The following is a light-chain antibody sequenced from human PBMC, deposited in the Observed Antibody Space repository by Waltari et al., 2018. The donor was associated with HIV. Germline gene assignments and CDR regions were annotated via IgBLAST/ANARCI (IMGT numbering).Light chain of an antibody. V-gene: IGLV2-14*01. CDR1: SSDVGGYNA. CDR2: EVS. J-gene: IGLJ2*01. Sequence: QSALTQPASVSGSPGQSISISCTGTSSDVGGYNAVSWYQQHPAKAPKLVILEVSNRPSGVSNRFSGSKSGNRASLTISGLQAEDEAYYYCSSYTSSDTVVFGEGTKVTVL. CDR3: SSYTSSDTVV.